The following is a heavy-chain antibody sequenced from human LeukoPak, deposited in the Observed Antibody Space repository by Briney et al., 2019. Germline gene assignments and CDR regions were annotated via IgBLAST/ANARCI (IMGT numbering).Heavy chain of an antibody. CDR1: GGTFSSYA. D-gene: IGHD3-22*01. V-gene: IGHV1-69*04. CDR3: ARVEYYYDSSGYYLDPPNYYFDY. Sequence: SVKVSCKASGGTFSSYAISWVRQAPGQGLEWMGRIIPILGIANYAQKFQGRVTITADKSTSTAYMELSSLRSEDTAVYYCARVEYYYDSSGYYLDPPNYYFDYWGQGTLVTVSS. CDR2: IIPILGIA. J-gene: IGHJ4*02.